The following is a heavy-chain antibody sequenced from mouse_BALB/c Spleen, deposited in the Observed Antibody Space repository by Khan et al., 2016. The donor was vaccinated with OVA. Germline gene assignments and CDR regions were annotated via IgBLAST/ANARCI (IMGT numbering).Heavy chain of an antibody. CDR3: ARGRAY. V-gene: IGHV3-2*02. J-gene: IGHJ3*01. D-gene: IGHD3-3*01. CDR1: GYSITSDYA. CDR2: INYSGST. Sequence: EVKLLESGPGLVKPSQSLSLTCTVTGYSITSDYAWNWIRQFPENKLEWMGYINYSGSTSYTPSLKSRIPITRDTSKNLFFLQLNSVTTEDTATYYCARGRAYWGQGTLVTVSA.